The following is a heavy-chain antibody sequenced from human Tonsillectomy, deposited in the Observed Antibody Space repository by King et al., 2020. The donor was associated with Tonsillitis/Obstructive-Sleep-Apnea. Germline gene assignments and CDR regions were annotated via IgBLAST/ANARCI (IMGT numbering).Heavy chain of an antibody. D-gene: IGHD2-2*01. CDR2: ISWNSDTI. V-gene: IGHV3-9*01. CDR3: AKDLIKATSGTPGDAFDI. CDR1: GFTFDEFP. J-gene: IGHJ3*02. Sequence: DVQLVESGGGLVQPGRSLRLSCAASGFTFDEFPMYWVRQAPGKGLEWVSGISWNSDTIHYADSVKGRFTISRDNAKNSLYLQMNSLRAEDTALYYCAKDLIKATSGTPGDAFDIWGQGTMVTVSS.